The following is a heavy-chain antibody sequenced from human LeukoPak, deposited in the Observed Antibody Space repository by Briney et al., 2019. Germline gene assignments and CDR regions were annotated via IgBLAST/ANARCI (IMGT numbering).Heavy chain of an antibody. V-gene: IGHV3-30*03. D-gene: IGHD5-24*01. CDR2: ISYDGSNK. CDR1: GFTFSNYG. Sequence: GRSLRLSCAASGFTFSNYGMHWVRQAPGKGLEWVAVISYDGSNKFYADSVKGRFTISRDNSKNTLYLQMNSLRADDTAVYYCARGDKMTTWRRTYNCFDPWGQGTLVTVSS. J-gene: IGHJ5*02. CDR3: ARGDKMTTWRRTYNCFDP.